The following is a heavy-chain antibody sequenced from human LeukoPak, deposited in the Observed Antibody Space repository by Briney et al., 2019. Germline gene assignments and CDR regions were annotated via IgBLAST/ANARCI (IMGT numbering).Heavy chain of an antibody. J-gene: IGHJ4*02. CDR2: IYYSGST. Sequence: PSETLSLTCTVSGGSISSYSWSWIRQPPGKGLEWIGYIYYSGSTKYNPSLQSRVTISVDTSKNQFSLKLSSVTAADTAVYYCARSYSSGPNFDYWGQGTLVTVSS. V-gene: IGHV4-59*08. CDR3: ARSYSSGPNFDY. D-gene: IGHD6-19*01. CDR1: GGSISSYS.